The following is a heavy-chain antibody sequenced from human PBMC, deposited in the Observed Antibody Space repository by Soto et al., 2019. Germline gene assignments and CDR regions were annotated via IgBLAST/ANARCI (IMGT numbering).Heavy chain of an antibody. CDR1: GFRFKSFV. J-gene: IGHJ4*02. D-gene: IGHD3-16*01. CDR2: TSYDGNNK. CDR3: ARWGTTGGFDL. V-gene: IGHV3-30*19. Sequence: QVQLVESGGGVVQPGTSLRLSCAASGFRFKSFVMHWVRQAPGKGLEWVAFTSYDGNNKDYGDSVKGRFTVSIDNSQNTLHLQMDFLRPEDTALYYCARWGTTGGFDLWGQGTLVSVSS.